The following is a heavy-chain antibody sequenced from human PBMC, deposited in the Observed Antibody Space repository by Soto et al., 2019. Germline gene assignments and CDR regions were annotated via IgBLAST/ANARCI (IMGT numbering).Heavy chain of an antibody. Sequence: GASVKVSCKAFGYTFTSYGVSWVRQAPGQGLEWMGWISSYNGSTDYAQSLQGRITVTTYTSTSTAFMELRSLRSDDTAVYYCARGPYGGGNWFDPWGQGTLVTVSS. CDR3: ARGPYGGGNWFDP. V-gene: IGHV1-18*01. CDR1: GYTFTSYG. J-gene: IGHJ5*02. CDR2: ISSYNGST. D-gene: IGHD4-17*01.